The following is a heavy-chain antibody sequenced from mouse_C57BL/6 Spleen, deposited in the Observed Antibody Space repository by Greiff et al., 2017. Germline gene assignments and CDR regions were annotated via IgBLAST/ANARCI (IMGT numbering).Heavy chain of an antibody. Sequence: EVKLVESVAELVRPGASVKLSCTASGFNIKNTYMHWVKQRPEQGLEWIGRIDPANGNTKYAPKFQGKATITADPSSNTAYLQLSSLTSEDTAIYYCAPLWVVEGYFDVWGTGTTVTVSS. D-gene: IGHD1-1*01. CDR2: IDPANGNT. V-gene: IGHV14-3*01. CDR3: APLWVVEGYFDV. CDR1: GFNIKNTY. J-gene: IGHJ1*03.